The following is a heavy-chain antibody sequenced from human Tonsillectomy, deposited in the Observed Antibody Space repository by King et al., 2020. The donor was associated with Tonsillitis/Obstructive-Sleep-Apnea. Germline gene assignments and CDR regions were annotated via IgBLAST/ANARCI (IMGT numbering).Heavy chain of an antibody. CDR2: IAYDGSNT. CDR3: ARESDCCSVSCPHYYYMVV. Sequence: VQLVESGGGVVQPGRSLRLSCAASGFIFSSHNMHWVRQAPGTGLEWVAVIAYDGSNTYYADSVKGRFTISRDNSKNTLYLQMHSLRAEDTAVYYCARESDCCSVSCPHYYYMVVWGKGTAVTVSS. V-gene: IGHV3-30*04. CDR1: GFIFSSHN. D-gene: IGHD2-2*01. J-gene: IGHJ6*03.